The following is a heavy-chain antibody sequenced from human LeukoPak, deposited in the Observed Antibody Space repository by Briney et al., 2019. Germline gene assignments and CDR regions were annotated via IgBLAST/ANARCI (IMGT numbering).Heavy chain of an antibody. V-gene: IGHV4-34*01. CDR2: INHSGST. CDR3: ARDQGPVDWFDP. CDR1: GGSFSGYY. Sequence: SETLSLTCAVYGGSFSGYYWSWIRQPPGKGLEWIGEINHSGSTNYNPSLKSRVTISVDTSKNQFSLKLSSVTAADTAVYYCARDQGPVDWFDPWGQGTLVTVSS. J-gene: IGHJ5*02.